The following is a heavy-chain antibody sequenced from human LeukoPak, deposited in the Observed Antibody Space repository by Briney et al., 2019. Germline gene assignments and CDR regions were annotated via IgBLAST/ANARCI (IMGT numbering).Heavy chain of an antibody. CDR3: ARDKGNDFWNWFDP. Sequence: SETLCLTCTVSGGSISSSSYYWGWIRQPPGKGLEWIGSIYYSGSTYYNPSLKSRVTISVDTSKNQFSLKLSSVTAADTAVYYCARDKGNDFWNWFDPWGQGTLVTVSS. CDR2: IYYSGST. V-gene: IGHV4-39*02. D-gene: IGHD3/OR15-3a*01. J-gene: IGHJ5*02. CDR1: GGSISSSSYY.